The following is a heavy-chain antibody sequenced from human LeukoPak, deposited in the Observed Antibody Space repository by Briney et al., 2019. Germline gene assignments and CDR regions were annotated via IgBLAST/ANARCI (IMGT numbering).Heavy chain of an antibody. CDR3: ARGGVSVGGNFDY. V-gene: IGHV3-21*01. Sequence: GGSLRLSCAASGFTFSSYSMNWVRQAPGKGLEWVSSISRSSSYIYYADSMKGRFTISRDNANNSLFLQMNSLRAEDTAVYYCARGGVSVGGNFDYWGQGTLVTVSS. J-gene: IGHJ4*02. D-gene: IGHD4-23*01. CDR2: ISRSSSYI. CDR1: GFTFSSYS.